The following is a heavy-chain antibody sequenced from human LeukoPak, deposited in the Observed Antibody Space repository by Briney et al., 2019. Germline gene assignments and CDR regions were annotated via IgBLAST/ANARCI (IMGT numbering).Heavy chain of an antibody. D-gene: IGHD3-3*01. CDR1: GYTFTNYD. J-gene: IGHJ6*03. CDR2: MNPNSGKT. CDR3: ARGPTYDLWSGDSYSYYYMDA. Sequence: ASVKVSCKASGYTFTNYDINWVRQATGQGLEWMGWMNPNSGKTGSAQKFQGRVMMTRDISISTAYMELSSLRSEDTAVYYCARGPTYDLWSGDSYSYYYMDAWGKGTTVAVSS. V-gene: IGHV1-8*01.